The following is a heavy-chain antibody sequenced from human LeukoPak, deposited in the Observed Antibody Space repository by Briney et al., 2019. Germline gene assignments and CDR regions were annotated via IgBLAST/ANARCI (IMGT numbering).Heavy chain of an antibody. Sequence: GGSLRLSCAASGLTLSSYAMTWVRQAPGKGLEWVSDIGDSGATTYYADSVKGRFTISRDNSKNTLYLQMSSLRAEDTAVYFCASFHYYGSGAYYLSYWGQGTLVTVSS. CDR2: IGDSGATT. V-gene: IGHV3-23*01. D-gene: IGHD3-10*01. J-gene: IGHJ4*02. CDR3: ASFHYYGSGAYYLSY. CDR1: GLTLSSYA.